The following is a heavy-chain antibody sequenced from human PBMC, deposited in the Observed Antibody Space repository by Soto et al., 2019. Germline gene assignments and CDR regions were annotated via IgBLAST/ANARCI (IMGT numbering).Heavy chain of an antibody. Sequence: TLSLTGAVSGGSISSGGYSWSWIRQPPGKGLEWIGYIYHSGSTYYNPSLKSRVTISVDRSKNQFSLKLSSVTAADTAVYYCARAKDYYGSGSYRGVNWFDPWGQGTLVTVSS. D-gene: IGHD3-10*01. CDR3: ARAKDYYGSGSYRGVNWFDP. CDR1: GGSISSGGYS. J-gene: IGHJ5*02. V-gene: IGHV4-30-2*01. CDR2: IYHSGST.